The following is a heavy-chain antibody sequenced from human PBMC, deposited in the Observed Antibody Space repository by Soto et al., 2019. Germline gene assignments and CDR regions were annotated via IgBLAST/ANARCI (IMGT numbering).Heavy chain of an antibody. V-gene: IGHV3-23*01. CDR1: GFSFSSYT. CDR3: ARKSGSAGIAARPHY. D-gene: IGHD6-6*01. Sequence: GWSLRLSCAASGFSFSSYTMNWVRQAPGKGLEWVSAIVGSGGGTYYADSVKGRFIISRDTSKSTLYLQMNSLRAEDTAVYYCARKSGSAGIAARPHYWGQGTLVTVSA. J-gene: IGHJ4*02. CDR2: IVGSGGGT.